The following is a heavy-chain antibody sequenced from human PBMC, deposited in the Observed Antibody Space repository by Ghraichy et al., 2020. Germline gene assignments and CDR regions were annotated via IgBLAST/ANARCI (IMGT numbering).Heavy chain of an antibody. Sequence: SETLSLTCTVSGGSISSYYWSWIRQPPGKGLEWIGYIYYSGSTNYNPSLKSRVTISVDTSKNQFSLKLSSVTAADTAVYYCARGTDFWSGYYSSYYYYGMDVWGQGTTVTVSS. CDR3: ARGTDFWSGYYSSYYYYGMDV. D-gene: IGHD3-3*01. V-gene: IGHV4-59*01. CDR2: IYYSGST. J-gene: IGHJ6*02. CDR1: GGSISSYY.